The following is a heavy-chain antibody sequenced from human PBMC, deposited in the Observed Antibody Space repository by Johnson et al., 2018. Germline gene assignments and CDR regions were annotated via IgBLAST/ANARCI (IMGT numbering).Heavy chain of an antibody. CDR3: TTLNDGL. J-gene: IGHJ3*01. CDR1: GFTFSNAW. V-gene: IGHV3-15*01. Sequence: VQLVESGGGLVKPVGSLRLSCAASGFTFSNAWMSWVRQAPGKGLEWVGRIKSKTDGGTTHYRAPVEGRFTISRDDSKNTLYLHMNSLKTEDTAVYYCTTLNDGLWGQGTMVTVSS. D-gene: IGHD5-24*01. CDR2: IKSKTDGGTT.